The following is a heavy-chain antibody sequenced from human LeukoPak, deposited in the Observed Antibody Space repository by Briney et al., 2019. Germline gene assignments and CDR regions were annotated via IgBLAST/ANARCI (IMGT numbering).Heavy chain of an antibody. D-gene: IGHD3-22*01. CDR2: INPNSGGT. Sequence: ASVKVSCKASGYTFTGYYMHWVRQAPGQGLEWMGWINPNSGGTNYAQKFQGRVTMTRDTSISTAYMELRRLRSDDTAVYYCARATSGYYDYFDYWGQGTLVTVSS. CDR3: ARATSGYYDYFDY. CDR1: GYTFTGYY. V-gene: IGHV1-2*02. J-gene: IGHJ4*02.